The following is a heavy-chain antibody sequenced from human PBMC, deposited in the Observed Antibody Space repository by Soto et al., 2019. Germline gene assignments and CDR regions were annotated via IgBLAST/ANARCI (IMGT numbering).Heavy chain of an antibody. V-gene: IGHV1-69*13. CDR3: ARDPSTINKLIGVWFDP. Sequence: SVKVSCKASGDTFGRFTINWVRQAPGQGLEWMGGIKPISDITNYAQRFQGRVTFTADASTSTVYLELSSLRSEDTAMYYCARDPSTINKLIGVWFDPWGQGTLVTVSS. CDR2: IKPISDIT. D-gene: IGHD4-4*01. CDR1: GDTFGRFT. J-gene: IGHJ5*02.